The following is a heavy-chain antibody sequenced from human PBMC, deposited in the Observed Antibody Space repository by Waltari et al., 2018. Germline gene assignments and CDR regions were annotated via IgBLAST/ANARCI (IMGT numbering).Heavy chain of an antibody. J-gene: IGHJ4*02. D-gene: IGHD2-15*01. Sequence: QLKLQESGPGLVKPSGTLSLTCGVSGDSMSSTYWWRWVRQTPGKGLEWLGQVHGSGKSNYNPSFAGRVIVSLDTDNNQFSLEVASATAADTAIYYCARDRGRGLYLDSWGPGMLVTVSP. CDR1: GDSMSSTYW. V-gene: IGHV4-4*02. CDR2: VHGSGKS. CDR3: ARDRGRGLYLDS.